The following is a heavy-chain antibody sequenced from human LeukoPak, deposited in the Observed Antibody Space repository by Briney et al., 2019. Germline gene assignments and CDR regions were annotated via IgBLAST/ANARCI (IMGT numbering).Heavy chain of an antibody. J-gene: IGHJ5*02. D-gene: IGHD4-17*01. V-gene: IGHV1-2*02. CDR1: GYTFTGYY. Sequence: GASVKVSCKASGYTFTGYYMHWVRQAPGQGLEWMGWINPNSGGTNYAQKFQGRVTMTRDTSISTAYMELSRLRSDDTTVYYCAREGRGTTVTTFGWFDPWGQGTLVTVSS. CDR2: INPNSGGT. CDR3: AREGRGTTVTTFGWFDP.